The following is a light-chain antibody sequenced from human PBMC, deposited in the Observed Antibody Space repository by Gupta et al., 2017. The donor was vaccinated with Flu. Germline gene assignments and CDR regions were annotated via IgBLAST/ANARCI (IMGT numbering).Light chain of an antibody. J-gene: IGKJ2*01. CDR3: MQATHWPPYT. CDR1: QSLGSSDGNTY. CDR2: KVS. Sequence: TLGQPASISCRSSQSLGSSDGNTYLHWFQQRPGQAPRRLIYKVSNRDSGVPDRFSGSGSATDFTLKISRGEAEDVGTYYCMQATHWPPYTFGQGTKLEIK. V-gene: IGKV2-30*01.